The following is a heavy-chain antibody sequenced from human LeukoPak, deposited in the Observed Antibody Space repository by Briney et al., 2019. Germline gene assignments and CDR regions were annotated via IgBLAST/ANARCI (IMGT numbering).Heavy chain of an antibody. CDR1: GFTFSSYW. CDR3: AREWFRELLDAFDI. D-gene: IGHD3-10*01. Sequence: GGSLRLSCAASGFTFSSYWMSWVRQAPGKGLEWVSNIKQDGSEKYYVDSVKGRFTISRDNAKNSLYLQMNSLRAEDTAVYYCAREWFRELLDAFDIWGQGTVVTVSS. CDR2: IKQDGSEK. J-gene: IGHJ3*02. V-gene: IGHV3-7*03.